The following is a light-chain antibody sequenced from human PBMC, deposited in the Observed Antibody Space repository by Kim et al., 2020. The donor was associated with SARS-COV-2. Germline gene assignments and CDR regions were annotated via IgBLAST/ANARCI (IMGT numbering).Light chain of an antibody. Sequence: AAAGDTVTVTCRTSQIIRNDLAWFQQKAVKAPQLHIYGASSLHTGVPSRFRGSGSGTDFTLTISSLKPEDFAAYYCLQHYKYPYSFGQGAKLEI. CDR2: GAS. V-gene: IGKV1-6*01. CDR1: QIIRND. CDR3: LQHYKYPYS. J-gene: IGKJ2*01.